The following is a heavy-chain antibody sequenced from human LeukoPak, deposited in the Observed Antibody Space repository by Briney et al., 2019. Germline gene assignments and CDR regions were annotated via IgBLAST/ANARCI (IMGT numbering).Heavy chain of an antibody. Sequence: SETLSLTCTVSGGSISSYYWSWIRQPAGKGLEWIGRIYISGTTNYNPSLKSRVTISVDTSKNQFSLKLTSVTAADTAVYYCARVRLWFGDHLDDYWGQGTLVTVSS. CDR3: ARVRLWFGDHLDDY. V-gene: IGHV4-4*07. D-gene: IGHD3-10*01. J-gene: IGHJ4*02. CDR1: GGSISSYY. CDR2: IYISGTT.